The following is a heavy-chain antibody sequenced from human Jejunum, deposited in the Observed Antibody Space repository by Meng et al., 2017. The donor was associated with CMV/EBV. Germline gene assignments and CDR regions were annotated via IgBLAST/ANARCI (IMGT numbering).Heavy chain of an antibody. V-gene: IGHV3-23*01. Sequence: ASGFPFRTYGMSWVRQAPGKGLEWVSTISGSGTNTYYADSVKGRFTISRDNSKNTLFLQMNSLRAEDTAAYYCAKVGSYNHLDYWGQGPLVTVSS. D-gene: IGHD1-14*01. CDR2: ISGSGTNT. CDR1: GFPFRTYG. J-gene: IGHJ4*02. CDR3: AKVGSYNHLDY.